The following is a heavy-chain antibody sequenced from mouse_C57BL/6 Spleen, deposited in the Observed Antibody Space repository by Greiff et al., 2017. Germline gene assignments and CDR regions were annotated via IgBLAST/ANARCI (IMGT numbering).Heavy chain of an antibody. V-gene: IGHV1-69*01. D-gene: IGHD5-1*01. CDR2: IDPSDSST. CDR1: GYTFTSFW. Sequence: QVQLQQPGAELVMPGASVKLSCKASGYTFTSFWMHWVKQRPGQGLEWIGEIDPSDSSTNYNQKFKGKSTLTVDKSSSTAYMQLSSLTSDDSAVYYCARGVPYYFDYWGQGTTLTVSS. J-gene: IGHJ2*01. CDR3: ARGVPYYFDY.